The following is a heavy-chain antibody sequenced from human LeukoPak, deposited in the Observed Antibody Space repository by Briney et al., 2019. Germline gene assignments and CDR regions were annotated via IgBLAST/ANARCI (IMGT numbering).Heavy chain of an antibody. J-gene: IGHJ4*02. CDR1: GFTISLYT. CDR2: ISSGSSTI. Sequence: QPGGSLELSCEASGFTISLYTMNWVRQAPGKGLEWVSYISSGSSTIYYADSVKGRFTVSRDNAKNSLYLQLNSLRDEDTAVYYCATDSMVRGVISDYWGQGTLVTVSS. D-gene: IGHD3-10*01. V-gene: IGHV3-48*02. CDR3: ATDSMVRGVISDY.